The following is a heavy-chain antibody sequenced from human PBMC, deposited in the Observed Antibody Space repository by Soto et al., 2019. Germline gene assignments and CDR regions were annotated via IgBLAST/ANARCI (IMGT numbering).Heavy chain of an antibody. D-gene: IGHD6-19*01. Sequence: QVQLVQSGAEVKKPGASVKVSCKASGYTFTSYGISWVRQAPGQGLEWMGWISAYNGNTNYAQKLQGRVTMTTDTSTSTAYMELRSLRSDDTAVYYCAREPSSSGWYQPSDGAFDIWGQGTMVTVSS. CDR2: ISAYNGNT. CDR1: GYTFTSYG. V-gene: IGHV1-18*01. J-gene: IGHJ3*02. CDR3: AREPSSSGWYQPSDGAFDI.